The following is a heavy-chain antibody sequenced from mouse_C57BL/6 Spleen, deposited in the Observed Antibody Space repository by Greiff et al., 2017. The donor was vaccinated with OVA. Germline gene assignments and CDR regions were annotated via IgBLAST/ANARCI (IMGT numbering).Heavy chain of an antibody. D-gene: IGHD2-2*01. CDR3: ARLGDYGLFAY. CDR1: GYTFTSYW. J-gene: IGHJ3*01. Sequence: VQLQQSGAELVRPGSSVKLSCKASGYTFTSYWMHWVKQRPIQGLEWIGNIDPSDSETHYNQKFKDKATLTVDKSSSTAYMQLSSLTSEDSAVYYCARLGDYGLFAYWGQGTLVTVSA. V-gene: IGHV1-52*01. CDR2: IDPSDSET.